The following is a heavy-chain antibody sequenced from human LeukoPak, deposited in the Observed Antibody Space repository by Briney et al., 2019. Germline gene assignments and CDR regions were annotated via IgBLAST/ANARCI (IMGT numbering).Heavy chain of an antibody. J-gene: IGHJ4*02. CDR2: FDPEDGET. Sequence: GSVKDSCLVSGYTLTELSMHWVRQAPGKGLEWMGGFDPEDGETIYAQKFQGRVTMTEDTSTDTAYMELSSLRSEDTAVYYCATGPSRLGELFLRWGQGTLVTVSS. CDR1: GYTLTELS. D-gene: IGHD3-16*01. CDR3: ATGPSRLGELFLR. V-gene: IGHV1-24*01.